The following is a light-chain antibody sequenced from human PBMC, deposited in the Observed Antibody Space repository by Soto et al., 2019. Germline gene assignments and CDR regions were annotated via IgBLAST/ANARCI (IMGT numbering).Light chain of an antibody. CDR2: DAY. Sequence: DSHMTPSPSTLSASVGDRVTITCRASQSISRWLAWYQQKPGKAPKLMXYDAYSLESGVPSRFRGSGSGTEFTPAISSLQPDDFATYYCQEYTSYSPLTFGGGTKVDIK. CDR3: QEYTSYSPLT. V-gene: IGKV1-5*01. J-gene: IGKJ4*01. CDR1: QSISRW.